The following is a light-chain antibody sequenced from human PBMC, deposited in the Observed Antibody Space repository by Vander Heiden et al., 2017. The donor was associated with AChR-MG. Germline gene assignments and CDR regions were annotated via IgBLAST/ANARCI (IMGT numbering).Light chain of an antibody. J-gene: IGKJ2*01. CDR1: QSVSSNY. V-gene: IGKV3-20*01. CDR2: AAS. Sequence: ETVLTQSPGTLSLSPGERVTLSCRASQSVSSNYVAWYQQKPGQAPRLLIYAASNRATDVPDRFSGSGSGTDFTLTISRLEPEDFAVFHCHQYGSSPYTFGQGTKLEIK. CDR3: HQYGSSPYT.